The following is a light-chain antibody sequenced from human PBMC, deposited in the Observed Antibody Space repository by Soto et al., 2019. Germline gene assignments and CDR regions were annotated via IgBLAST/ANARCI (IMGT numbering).Light chain of an antibody. V-gene: IGLV2-14*01. CDR3: GSYTSSSLDV. CDR1: SSDVGGYNF. J-gene: IGLJ1*01. Sequence: QSALTQPASVSGSPGQSITISCTGTSSDVGGYNFVSCYQQHPGKAHQLMIYDVSNPPSGVANLFSGSKSGNASSLTSSGLPAEDEDYYYCGSYTSSSLDVFGPGTKLTVL. CDR2: DVS.